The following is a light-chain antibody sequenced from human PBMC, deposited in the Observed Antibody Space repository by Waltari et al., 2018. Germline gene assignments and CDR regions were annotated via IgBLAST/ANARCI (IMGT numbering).Light chain of an antibody. CDR1: SLRRYH. J-gene: IGLJ2*01. CDR2: GQN. Sequence: SSELTQDPVVSVALGQTVRITCQADSLRRYHASWYQQKPGQAPVLVIYGQNNRPSGIADRFSGSTSGNTASLTITGAQAEDEADYYCDSRDSSGNHEVFGGGTKLTVL. CDR3: DSRDSSGNHEV. V-gene: IGLV3-19*01.